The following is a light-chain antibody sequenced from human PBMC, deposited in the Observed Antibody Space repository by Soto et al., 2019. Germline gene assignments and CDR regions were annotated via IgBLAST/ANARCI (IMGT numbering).Light chain of an antibody. V-gene: IGLV2-11*01. J-gene: IGLJ2*01. CDR2: DVS. CDR3: GSYAAQIVL. CDR1: SSDVGGYSF. Sequence: QSALTQPRSVSGSPGQSVAISCTGSSSDVGGYSFVSWYQHHPGKAPKLMMYDVSKRHSGVPDRFSGSKSGNTAYLTISGLQADDEADYYCGSYAAQIVLLGVGTKVT.